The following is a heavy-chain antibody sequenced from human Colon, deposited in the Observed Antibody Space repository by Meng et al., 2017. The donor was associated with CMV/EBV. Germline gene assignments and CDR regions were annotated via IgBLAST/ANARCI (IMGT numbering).Heavy chain of an antibody. Sequence: GESLKISCAASGFTFSSYWMHWVRQAPGKGLEWVAFIRYDGSNKYYADSVKGRFTISRDNSKNTLYLQMNSLRAEDTAVYYCAKDRSGSYSGADYWGQGTLVTVSS. D-gene: IGHD1-26*01. J-gene: IGHJ4*02. V-gene: IGHV3-30*02. CDR1: GFTFSSYW. CDR3: AKDRSGSYSGADY. CDR2: IRYDGSNK.